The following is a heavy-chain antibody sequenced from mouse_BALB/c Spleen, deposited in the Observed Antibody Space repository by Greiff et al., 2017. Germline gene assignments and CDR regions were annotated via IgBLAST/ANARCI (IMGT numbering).Heavy chain of an antibody. Sequence: EVQLQESGPELVKPGASVKMSCKASGYTFTSYVMHWVKQKPGQGLEWIGYINPYNDGTKYNEKFKGKATLTSDKSSSTAYMELSSLTSEDSAVYYCARSRYYGPSSYWYFDVWGAGTTVTVSS. J-gene: IGHJ1*01. CDR3: ARSRYYGPSSYWYFDV. CDR2: INPYNDGT. CDR1: GYTFTSYV. V-gene: IGHV1-14*01. D-gene: IGHD1-2*01.